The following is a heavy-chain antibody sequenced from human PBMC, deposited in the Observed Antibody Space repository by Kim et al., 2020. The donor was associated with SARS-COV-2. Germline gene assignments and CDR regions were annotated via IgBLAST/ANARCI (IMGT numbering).Heavy chain of an antibody. V-gene: IGHV1-18*01. Sequence: ASVKVSCKASGYTFTSYVITWVRQAPGQGLEWMGWISAYNGNTNYAQKLQGRVTMTTDTSTSTAYMELRSLRSDDTAVYYCARVITMVRYDAFDIWGQGTMVTVAS. CDR1: GYTFTSYV. CDR3: ARVITMVRYDAFDI. D-gene: IGHD3-10*01. J-gene: IGHJ3*02. CDR2: ISAYNGNT.